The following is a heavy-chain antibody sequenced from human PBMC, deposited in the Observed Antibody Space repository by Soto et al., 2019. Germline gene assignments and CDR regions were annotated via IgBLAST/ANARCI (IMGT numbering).Heavy chain of an antibody. CDR3: ARVGIAVAGTLDP. CDR1: GYTFTSYA. V-gene: IGHV1-3*01. D-gene: IGHD6-19*01. Sequence: GASVKVSCKASGYTFTSYAMHWVRQAPGQRLEWMGWINAGNGNTKYSQKFQGRVTITRDTSASTAYMELSSLRSEDTAVYYCARVGIAVAGTLDPWGQGTLVTVSS. J-gene: IGHJ5*02. CDR2: INAGNGNT.